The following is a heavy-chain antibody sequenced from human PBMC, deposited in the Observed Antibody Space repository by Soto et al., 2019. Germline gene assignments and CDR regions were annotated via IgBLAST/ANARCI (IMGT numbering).Heavy chain of an antibody. CDR3: ARPHYDSNTFYYYFDY. Sequence: PSETLSLTCAVYGGSFSGYYWSWIRQPPGKGPEWIGEIFHGGSTNYSPSLKSRVTISVDTSKNQFSLELSSVNAADTAVYYCARPHYDSNTFYYYFDYWGQGTLVTVSS. V-gene: IGHV4-34*12. CDR2: IFHGGST. J-gene: IGHJ4*02. D-gene: IGHD3-22*01. CDR1: GGSFSGYY.